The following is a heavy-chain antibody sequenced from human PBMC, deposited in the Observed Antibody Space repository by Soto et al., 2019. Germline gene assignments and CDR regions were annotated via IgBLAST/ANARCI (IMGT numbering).Heavy chain of an antibody. V-gene: IGHV1-24*01. Sequence: GASVKVSCKVSGYTLTELSMHWLRQAPGKGLEWMGGFDPEDGETIYAQKFQGRVTMTEDTSTDTAYMELSSLRSEDTAVYYCATAGYSTRKYFDYWGQGTLVTVSS. CDR2: FDPEDGET. CDR3: ATAGYSTRKYFDY. CDR1: GYTLTELS. J-gene: IGHJ4*02. D-gene: IGHD2-2*01.